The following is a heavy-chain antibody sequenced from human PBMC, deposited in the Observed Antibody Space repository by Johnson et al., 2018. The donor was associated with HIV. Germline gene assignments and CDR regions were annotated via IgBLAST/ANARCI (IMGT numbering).Heavy chain of an antibody. CDR1: GFTFSDYY. V-gene: IGHV3-11*04. J-gene: IGHJ3*02. CDR2: ISSSGSTI. CDR3: ERDQRRSSWYTEGEKVGNAFDI. Sequence: QVQLVESGGGLVKPGGSLRLSCAASGFTFSDYYMTWIRQAPGKGLEWVSYISSSGSTIYYADSVKGRFTISRDNAKNSLYLQMNSLRAEETAVYYCERDQRRSSWYTEGEKVGNAFDIWGQGTMVTVSS. D-gene: IGHD6-13*01.